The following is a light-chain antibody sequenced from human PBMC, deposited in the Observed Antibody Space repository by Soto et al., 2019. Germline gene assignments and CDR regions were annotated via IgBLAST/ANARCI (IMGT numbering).Light chain of an antibody. J-gene: IGKJ5*01. CDR2: GAS. V-gene: IGKV3-11*01. CDR3: HQRSNWPPAT. CDR1: QSVHTF. Sequence: EIVLTQSPDTLSLSPGEGASLSCSASQSVHTFLAWYQQKPGQPPRLLIYGASTRATGVPARFSGSGSGTDFTLTISSLEPEDFAVYYCHQRSNWPPATFGQGTRLDI.